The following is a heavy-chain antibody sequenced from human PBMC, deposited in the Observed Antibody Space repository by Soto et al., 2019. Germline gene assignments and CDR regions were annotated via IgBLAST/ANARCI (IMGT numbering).Heavy chain of an antibody. Sequence: QVPLVQSGAEVKKPGASVKVSCKASGYTFTSYGISWVRQAPGQGLEWMGWISAYNGNTNYAQKLQGKVTMTTDTSTSSAYMEKRSRRSDDTAVYYCAREYYYGSRPCYWGQGTLVTVSS. CDR2: ISAYNGNT. CDR1: GYTFTSYG. D-gene: IGHD3-10*01. J-gene: IGHJ4*02. CDR3: AREYYYGSRPCY. V-gene: IGHV1-18*01.